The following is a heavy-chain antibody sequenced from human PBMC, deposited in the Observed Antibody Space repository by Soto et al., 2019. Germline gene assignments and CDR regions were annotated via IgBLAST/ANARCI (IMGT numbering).Heavy chain of an antibody. CDR1: GASINSDNW. CDR3: VGREHSRGQFFPDY. V-gene: IGHV4-4*02. J-gene: IGHJ4*02. D-gene: IGHD3-10*01. Sequence: QVQLQESGTGLVKPSGTLSLTCAVSGASINSDNWWNWVRQPPGKVLEWIGEIYHSGSTDYNPSLKSRVTLSVDKSKHQYSLGRSSLTAAYKAVYYCVGREHSRGQFFPDYWGQGTLVTVSS. CDR2: IYHSGST.